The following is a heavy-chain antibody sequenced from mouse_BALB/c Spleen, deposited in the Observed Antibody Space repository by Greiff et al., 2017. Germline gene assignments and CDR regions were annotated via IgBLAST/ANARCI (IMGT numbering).Heavy chain of an antibody. CDR1: GFTFSSYT. V-gene: IGHV5-9-4*01. CDR3: ARGYYGSSDY. Sequence: EVQGVESGGGLVQPGGSLKLSCAASGFTFSSYTMSWVRQSPEKRLEWVAEISSGGSYTYYPDTVTGRFTISRDNAKNTLYLEMSSLRSEDTAMYYCARGYYGSSDYWGQGTTLTVSS. J-gene: IGHJ2*01. CDR2: ISSGGSYT. D-gene: IGHD1-1*01.